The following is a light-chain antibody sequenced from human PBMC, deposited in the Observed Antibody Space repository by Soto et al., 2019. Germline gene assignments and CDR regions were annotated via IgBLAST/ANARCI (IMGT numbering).Light chain of an antibody. V-gene: IGKV3-15*01. CDR2: DAS. CDR3: QQYSNWPPLYT. Sequence: IVMTQSPATLSVSPGERATLSCRASQSVSSYLDWYQQKPGLPPRLLLYDASTRATGIPDRFSGSGSGTAFTLTISRLQSADFAVYYCQQYSNWPPLYTFGRGTKLEIK. J-gene: IGKJ2*01. CDR1: QSVSSY.